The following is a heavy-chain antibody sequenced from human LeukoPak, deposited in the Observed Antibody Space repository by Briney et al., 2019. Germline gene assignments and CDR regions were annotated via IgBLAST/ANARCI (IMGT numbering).Heavy chain of an antibody. D-gene: IGHD3-9*01. V-gene: IGHV4-39*07. CDR3: ARARFDCVGDY. J-gene: IGHJ4*02. Sequence: ETLSLTCTVPGGSISSSNYYWAWIRQPPGTGLEWIGSIYYSGNTYYNPSLKSRVTISVDTSKNQLSLKLSSVTAADTAVYHCARARFDCVGDYWGQGTLVTVSS. CDR1: GGSISSSNYY. CDR2: IYYSGNT.